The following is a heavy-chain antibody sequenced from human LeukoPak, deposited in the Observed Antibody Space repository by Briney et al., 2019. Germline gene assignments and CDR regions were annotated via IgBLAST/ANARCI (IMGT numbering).Heavy chain of an antibody. CDR2: IYTSGST. V-gene: IGHV4-4*07. D-gene: IGHD3-16*02. CDR1: GGSISSYY. Sequence: PSETLSLTCTVSGGSISSYYWSWIRQPAGKGLEWIGRIYTSGSTNYNPSLKSRVTISVGKSKNQFSLKLSSVTAADTAVYYCARDPARQGYRRYFDYWGQGTLVTVSS. J-gene: IGHJ4*02. CDR3: ARDPARQGYRRYFDY.